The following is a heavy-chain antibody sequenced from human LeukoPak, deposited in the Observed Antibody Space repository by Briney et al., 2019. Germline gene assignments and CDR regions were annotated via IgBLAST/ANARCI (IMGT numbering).Heavy chain of an antibody. CDR2: ISGSGGST. V-gene: IGHV3-23*01. D-gene: IGHD3-22*01. CDR3: ANPTSPIDYYDSSGYYYSRDEYFQH. J-gene: IGHJ1*01. CDR1: GFPFSSYA. Sequence: GGSLRLSFAASGFPFSSYAMGWVRQAPGKGLEWVSAISGSGGSTYYADSVKGRFTISRDNSKNTLYLQMNSLRAEDTAVYYCANPTSPIDYYDSSGYYYSRDEYFQHWGQGTLVTVSS.